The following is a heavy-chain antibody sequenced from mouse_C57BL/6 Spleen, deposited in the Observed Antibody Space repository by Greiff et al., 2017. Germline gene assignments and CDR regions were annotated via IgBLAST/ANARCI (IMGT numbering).Heavy chain of an antibody. V-gene: IGHV1-54*01. J-gene: IGHJ3*01. Sequence: VQLQQSGAELVRPGTSVKVSCKASGYAFTNYLIEWVKQRPGQGLEWIGVINPGSGGTNYNEKFKGKETLTADKSSSTAYMQLSSLTSEDSAVYFCARGDWAFAYWGQGTLVTVSA. D-gene: IGHD4-1*01. CDR2: INPGSGGT. CDR1: GYAFTNYL. CDR3: ARGDWAFAY.